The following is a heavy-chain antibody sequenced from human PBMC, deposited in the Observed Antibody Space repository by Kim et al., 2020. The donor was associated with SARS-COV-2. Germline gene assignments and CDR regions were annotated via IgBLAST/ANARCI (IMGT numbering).Heavy chain of an antibody. CDR2: VKEDGSEK. V-gene: IGHV3-7*01. D-gene: IGHD1-26*01. CDR1: GFTFSTYW. Sequence: GGSLRLSCAASGFTFSTYWMSWVRQAPGKGLEWVANVKEDGSEKHYVDSVKGRFTIFRDNAKNLVYLQMNSLRGEDTAVYYCARDGAGATTGWEDWDQGTLVTVSS. J-gene: IGHJ4*02. CDR3: ARDGAGATTGWED.